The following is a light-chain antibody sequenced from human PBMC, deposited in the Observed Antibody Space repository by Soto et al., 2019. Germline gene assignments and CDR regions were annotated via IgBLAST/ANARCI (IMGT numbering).Light chain of an antibody. CDR1: SSNIGAGYD. CDR2: GDS. V-gene: IGLV1-40*01. CDR3: QSYDASLSAWV. Sequence: QSVLTQPPSVSGAPGQRVTISCTGSSSNIGAGYDVHWYQQLPGTAPKVLIHGDSNRPSGVPDRISGSKSGTSASLAITGLQAEDEADYYCQSYDASLSAWVFGGGTKLTVL. J-gene: IGLJ3*02.